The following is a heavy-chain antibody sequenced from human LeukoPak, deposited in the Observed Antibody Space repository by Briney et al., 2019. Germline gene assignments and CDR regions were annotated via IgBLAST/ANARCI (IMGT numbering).Heavy chain of an antibody. CDR1: GYSFTSYW. CDR2: IYPGDSDT. D-gene: IGHD3-10*01. V-gene: IGHV5-51*01. J-gene: IGHJ4*02. CDR3: ARRGLYYYGSGSYYFDY. Sequence: GESLKISRKGSGYSFTSYWIGWVRQMPGKGLEWMGIIYPGDSDTRYSPSFQGQVTISADKSISTAYLQWSSLRASDTAMYYCARRGLYYYGSGSYYFDYWGQGTLVTVSS.